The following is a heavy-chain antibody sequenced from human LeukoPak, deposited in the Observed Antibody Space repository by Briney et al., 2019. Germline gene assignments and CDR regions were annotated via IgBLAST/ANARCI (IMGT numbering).Heavy chain of an antibody. CDR1: GYTFTSYW. J-gene: IGHJ4*02. CDR2: IYPGDSGT. Sequence: PGESLKLSCKASGYTFTSYWIGWVRQMPGKGLEWMGIIYPGDSGTRYSPSFQGQITISADKSISTAYLQWSSLKASDTAMYYCARESYYYGSGSSQRRPFDYWGQGTLVTVSS. CDR3: ARESYYYGSGSSQRRPFDY. D-gene: IGHD3-10*01. V-gene: IGHV5-51*03.